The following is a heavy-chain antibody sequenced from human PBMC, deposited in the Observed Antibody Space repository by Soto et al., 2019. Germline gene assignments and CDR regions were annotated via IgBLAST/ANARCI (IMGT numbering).Heavy chain of an antibody. J-gene: IGHJ6*03. D-gene: IGHD2-15*01. V-gene: IGHV3-66*01. CDR2: IQSGGTT. CDR1: GFTVSSKY. Sequence: VQLVESGGGLVQPGGSLRLSCAASGFTVSSKYMSWVRQAPGKGLEWVSLIQSGGTTYYADSVKCRFTISRDSSENTRHLQMDSLRAEDTAVYYCARDDVRCDGGSCDGVPMDVWCKGTTVTVSS. CDR3: ARDDVRCDGGSCDGVPMDV.